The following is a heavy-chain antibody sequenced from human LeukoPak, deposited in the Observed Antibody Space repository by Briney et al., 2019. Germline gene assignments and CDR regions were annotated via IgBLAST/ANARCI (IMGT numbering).Heavy chain of an antibody. J-gene: IGHJ4*02. D-gene: IGHD3-22*01. V-gene: IGHV4-38-2*01. CDR3: ARQSMIVVVSWDY. Sequence: PSETLSLTCAVSGHSISSGYYWGWIRQPPGKGLEWIGSIYHGGSTYYNPSLKSRVTISVDTSKNQFSLKLSSVTAADTAVYYCARQSMIVVVSWDYWGPGTLVTVSS. CDR1: GHSISSGYY. CDR2: IYHGGST.